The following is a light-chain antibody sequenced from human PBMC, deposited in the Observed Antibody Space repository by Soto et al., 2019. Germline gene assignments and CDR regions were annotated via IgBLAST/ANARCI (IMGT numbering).Light chain of an antibody. CDR1: QSVTSNY. J-gene: IGKJ4*01. CDR2: GIS. CDR3: QQVNNYPLT. V-gene: IGKV3-20*01. Sequence: EVVMTQSPATLSVSPGEGATLSCRASQSVTSNYLAWYQQKPGKAPRLLIHGISNRATGVPDRFSGSGSGTDFTLTISRLEPEDFATYYCQQVNNYPLTFGGGTKVEIK.